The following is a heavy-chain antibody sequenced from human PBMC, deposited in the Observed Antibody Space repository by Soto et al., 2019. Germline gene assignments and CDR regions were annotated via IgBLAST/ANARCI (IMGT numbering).Heavy chain of an antibody. CDR3: AAGGYYYYYGMEV. CDR1: GGTFSSYT. D-gene: IGHD3-10*01. V-gene: IGHV1-69*02. Sequence: QVQLVQSGAEVKKPRSSVKVSCKASGGTFSSYTISWVREAPGQVLEWMGRIIRILGIANYAQKVHGRVTIPADKSTSPAYMELSSLRSEDTAVYYCAAGGYYYYYGMEVWGQGTTVTVSS. J-gene: IGHJ6*02. CDR2: IIRILGIA.